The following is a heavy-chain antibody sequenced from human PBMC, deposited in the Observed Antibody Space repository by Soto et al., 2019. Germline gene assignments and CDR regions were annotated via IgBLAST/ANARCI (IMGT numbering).Heavy chain of an antibody. J-gene: IGHJ4*02. D-gene: IGHD3-16*01. CDR2: FSAYNGNT. CDR3: TSVTRTFSCPHFFGYYCDF. CDR1: GYTFTNYG. V-gene: IGHV1-18*01. Sequence: QVRLVQSGADVKKPGASVKVSCKAPGYTFTNYGISWVRQSPGQGLQWMGWFSAYNGNTNYAQKFQGRVTMTTDTSSSTACMELRGLTSDDSACAYGTSVTRTFSCPHFFGYYCDFLGEGTVVTVTS.